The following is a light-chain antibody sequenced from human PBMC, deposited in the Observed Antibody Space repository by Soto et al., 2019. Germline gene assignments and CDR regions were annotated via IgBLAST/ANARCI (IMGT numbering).Light chain of an antibody. CDR1: QTVSGSY. J-gene: IGKJ1*01. Sequence: IALTQSPATLSLSPGERATLSCRASQTVSGSYLAWYQHKPGQAPRLLIYGEFSRATGIPDRFSGSGSGTDFTLTISRLEPEDFAVYYCQHYGSSPEWTFGQGTKV. V-gene: IGKV3-20*01. CDR2: GEF. CDR3: QHYGSSPEWT.